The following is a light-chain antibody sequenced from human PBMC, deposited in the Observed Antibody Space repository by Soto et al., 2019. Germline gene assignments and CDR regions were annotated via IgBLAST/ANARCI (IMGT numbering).Light chain of an antibody. CDR2: GAS. CDR3: QQYGSSSWT. CDR1: QSVSSSY. J-gene: IGKJ1*01. V-gene: IGKV3-20*01. Sequence: EIGLTQSPGTLFLSPGERATLSCRAHQSVSSSYLAWYQQKPGQAPRLLIYGASSRATGIPDRFSGSGSGTDFTLTISRLEPEDFAVYYCQQYGSSSWTFRQGTKV.